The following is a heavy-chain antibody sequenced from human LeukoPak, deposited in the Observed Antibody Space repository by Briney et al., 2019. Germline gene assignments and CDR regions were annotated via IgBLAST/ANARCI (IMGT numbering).Heavy chain of an antibody. Sequence: SQTLSLTCAISGDSVSSNSATWTWIRQFPSRGLEWLGRTYYRSKWYNDYAVSVKGRITINPDTSKNQFSLQLNSVTPEDTAVYYCARGSSSSSWYFDYWGQGTLVTVSS. J-gene: IGHJ4*02. CDR3: ARGSSSSSWYFDY. CDR1: GDSVSSNSAT. D-gene: IGHD6-13*01. V-gene: IGHV6-1*01. CDR2: TYYRSKWYN.